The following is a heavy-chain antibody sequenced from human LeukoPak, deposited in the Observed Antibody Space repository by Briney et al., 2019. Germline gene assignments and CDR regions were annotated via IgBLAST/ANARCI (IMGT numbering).Heavy chain of an antibody. J-gene: IGHJ4*02. CDR3: ARGKAGRTEFDY. Sequence: PGRSLRLSCAASGFTFSSYAMHWVRQAPGKELEWVAVISYDGSNKYYADSVKGRFTISRDNSKNTLYLQMNSLRAEDTAVYYCARGKAGRTEFDYWGQGTLVTVSS. V-gene: IGHV3-30-3*01. CDR1: GFTFSSYA. D-gene: IGHD2-8*02. CDR2: ISYDGSNK.